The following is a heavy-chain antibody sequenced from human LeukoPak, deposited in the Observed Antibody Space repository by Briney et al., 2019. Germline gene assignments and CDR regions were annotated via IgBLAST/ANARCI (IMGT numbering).Heavy chain of an antibody. CDR3: AREGPGGVVHDAFDI. D-gene: IGHD2-8*02. Sequence: ASVKVSCKASGYTFTGYYMHWVRQAPGQGLEWMGWINPNSGGTNYAQKFQGRVTMTRDTSISTAYMELSRLRSDDTAVYYCAREGPGGVVHDAFDIWGQGTMVTVSS. V-gene: IGHV1-2*02. CDR1: GYTFTGYY. CDR2: INPNSGGT. J-gene: IGHJ3*02.